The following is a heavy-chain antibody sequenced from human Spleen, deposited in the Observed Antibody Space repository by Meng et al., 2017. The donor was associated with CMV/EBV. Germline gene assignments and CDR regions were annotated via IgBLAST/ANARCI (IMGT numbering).Heavy chain of an antibody. D-gene: IGHD5-12*01. V-gene: IGHV4-39*07. J-gene: IGHJ4*02. Sequence: SETLSLTCTVSGGSISSSSYYWGWIRQPPGKGLEWIGTIYYSGSTYYNPSLKSRVTISVDTSKNQFSLKLSSVTAADTAVYYCARVPIYRYSGYDWYFDYWGQGTLVTVSS. CDR1: GGSISSSSYY. CDR2: IYYSGST. CDR3: ARVPIYRYSGYDWYFDY.